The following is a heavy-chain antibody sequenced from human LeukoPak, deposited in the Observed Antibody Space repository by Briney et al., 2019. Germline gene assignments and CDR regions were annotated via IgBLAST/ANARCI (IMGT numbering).Heavy chain of an antibody. V-gene: IGHV3-11*04. CDR3: TRHHTDGYNFWY. CDR2: ISSSGRTI. Sequence: GGSLRLSCAASGFTFSDYYMSWVRQAPGKGLEWLSYISSSGRTIYYADSVKGRFTVSRDNAQNSLYLQMYSLRAEDTAVCYCTRHHTDGYNFWYWGPGALVTVSS. D-gene: IGHD5-24*01. J-gene: IGHJ4*02. CDR1: GFTFSDYY.